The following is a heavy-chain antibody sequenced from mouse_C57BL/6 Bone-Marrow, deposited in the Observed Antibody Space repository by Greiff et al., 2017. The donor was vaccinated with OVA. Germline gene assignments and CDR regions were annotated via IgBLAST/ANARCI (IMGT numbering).Heavy chain of an antibody. D-gene: IGHD1-1*01. Sequence: DVHLVESGGDLVKPGGSLKLSCAASGFTFSSYGMSWVRQTPDKRLEWVATISSGGSYTYYPDSVKGRFTISRDNAKNTLYLQMSSLKSEDTAMYYCARGIPFYYGSSYFDYWGQGTTLTVSS. J-gene: IGHJ2*01. CDR2: ISSGGSYT. V-gene: IGHV5-6*01. CDR1: GFTFSSYG. CDR3: ARGIPFYYGSSYFDY.